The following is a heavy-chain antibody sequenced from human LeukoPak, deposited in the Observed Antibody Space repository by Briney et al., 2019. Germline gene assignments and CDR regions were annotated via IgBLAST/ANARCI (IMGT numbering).Heavy chain of an antibody. CDR1: GYSISSGYY. Sequence: SETLSLTCTVSGYSISSGYYWSWIRQPPGKWLEWIGEINHSGSTNYNPSLKSRVTISVDTSKNQFSLKLSSVTAADTAVYYCARHDPSYYDILTGYYAFDIWGQGTMVTVSS. CDR3: ARHDPSYYDILTGYYAFDI. V-gene: IGHV4-38-2*02. CDR2: INHSGST. J-gene: IGHJ3*02. D-gene: IGHD3-9*01.